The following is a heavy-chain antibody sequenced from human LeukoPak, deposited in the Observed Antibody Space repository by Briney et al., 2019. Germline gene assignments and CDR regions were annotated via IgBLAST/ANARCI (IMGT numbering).Heavy chain of an antibody. CDR2: IYYSGST. J-gene: IGHJ4*02. Sequence: SETLSLTCAVYGGSFSGYYWSWIRQPPGKGLEWIDYIYYSGSTNYNPSLKSRVTISVDTSKNQFSLKLSSVTAADTAVYYCASYSYYYDSSGYFDYWGQGTLVTVSS. D-gene: IGHD3-22*01. V-gene: IGHV4-59*01. CDR3: ASYSYYYDSSGYFDY. CDR1: GGSFSGYY.